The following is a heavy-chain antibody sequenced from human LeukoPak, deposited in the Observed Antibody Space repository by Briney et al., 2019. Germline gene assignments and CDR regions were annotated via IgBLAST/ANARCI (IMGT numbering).Heavy chain of an antibody. CDR3: ARDSFWSGYWRYNWFDP. Sequence: TGGSLRLSCAASGFTFSSYSMNWVRQAPGKGLEWVSSISTSSSYIYYADSVKGRFTISRDNAKNSLYLQMNSLRAEDTAVYYCARDSFWSGYWRYNWFDPWGQGTLVTVSS. V-gene: IGHV3-21*01. CDR1: GFTFSSYS. D-gene: IGHD3-3*01. J-gene: IGHJ5*02. CDR2: ISTSSSYI.